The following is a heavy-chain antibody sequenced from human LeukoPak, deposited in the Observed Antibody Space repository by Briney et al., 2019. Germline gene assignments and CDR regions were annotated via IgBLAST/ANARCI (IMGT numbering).Heavy chain of an antibody. J-gene: IGHJ3*02. Sequence: GASVKVSCKASGYTFTGYYMHWVRQAPGQGLEWMGWINPNSGGTNYAQKLQGRVTMTTDTSTSTAYMELRSLRSDDTAVYYCASGASYGAKLRYDAFDIWGQGTMVTVSS. V-gene: IGHV1-2*02. CDR2: INPNSGGT. CDR3: ASGASYGAKLRYDAFDI. CDR1: GYTFTGYY. D-gene: IGHD4-17*01.